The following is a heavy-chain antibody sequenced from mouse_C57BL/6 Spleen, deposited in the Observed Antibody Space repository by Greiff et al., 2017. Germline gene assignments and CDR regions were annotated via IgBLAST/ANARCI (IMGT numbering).Heavy chain of an antibody. CDR1: GYAFSSYW. CDR2: IYPGDGDT. Sequence: QVQLKESGAELVKPGASVKISCKASGYAFSSYWMNWVKQRPGKGLEWIGQIYPGDGDTNYNGKFKGKATLTADKSSSTAYMQLSSLTSEDSAVYFCARFPLSGYGSSYVAYWGQGTLVTVSA. CDR3: ARFPLSGYGSSYVAY. D-gene: IGHD1-1*01. J-gene: IGHJ3*01. V-gene: IGHV1-80*01.